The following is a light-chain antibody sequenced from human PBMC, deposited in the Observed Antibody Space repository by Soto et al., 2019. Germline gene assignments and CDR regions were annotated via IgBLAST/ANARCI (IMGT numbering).Light chain of an antibody. Sequence: EVVMTQSPATLPVSPGERATLSCRASQSVSSNLAWYQQKPGQAPRLLIYGASTRATGIPARFSGSGSGTEFTLTISSLQSEDFAVYYCQPYNNWPPWTFGQGTKVDNK. CDR2: GAS. CDR1: QSVSSN. J-gene: IGKJ1*01. CDR3: QPYNNWPPWT. V-gene: IGKV3-15*01.